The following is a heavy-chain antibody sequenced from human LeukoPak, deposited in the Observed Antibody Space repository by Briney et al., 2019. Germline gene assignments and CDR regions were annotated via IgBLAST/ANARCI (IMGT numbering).Heavy chain of an antibody. J-gene: IGHJ4*02. CDR1: GFSVTNNY. D-gene: IGHD2-15*01. Sequence: PGGSLRLSCAVSGFSVTNNYMSWVRQAPGKGLEWVSVFYVGGATYYADSVKGRFTISRDNSENTLYLQMKSLRAEDTAVYYCAKDRSKKVVVAATSLDYWGQGILVTVSS. V-gene: IGHV3-53*01. CDR2: FYVGGAT. CDR3: AKDRSKKVVVAATSLDY.